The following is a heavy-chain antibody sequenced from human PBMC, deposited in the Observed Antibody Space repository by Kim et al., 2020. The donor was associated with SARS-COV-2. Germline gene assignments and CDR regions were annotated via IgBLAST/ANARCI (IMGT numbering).Heavy chain of an antibody. D-gene: IGHD6-13*01. J-gene: IGHJ6*02. V-gene: IGHV3-21*01. Sequence: GGSLRLSCAASGFTFSSYSMNWVRQAPGKGLEWVSSISSSSSYIYYADSVKGRFTISRDNAKNSLYLQMNSLRAEDTAVYYCARDTYSSSWYRYYYYYYGMDVWGQGTTVTVSS. CDR3: ARDTYSSSWYRYYYYYYGMDV. CDR2: ISSSSSYI. CDR1: GFTFSSYS.